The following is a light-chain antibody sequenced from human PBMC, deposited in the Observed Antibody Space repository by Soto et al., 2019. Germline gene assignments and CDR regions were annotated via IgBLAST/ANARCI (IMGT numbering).Light chain of an antibody. J-gene: IGKJ3*01. CDR3: QQHSSYPLT. CDR1: QSISSW. CDR2: KAS. V-gene: IGKV1-5*03. Sequence: DIQMTQSPSTLSASVGDRVTITCRASQSISSWLAWYQQKAGKAPKLLIYKASGLESVVPPRFSGSGSGTEFTLTISSLQPDDFATYYCQQHSSYPLTVGPGTKVDIK.